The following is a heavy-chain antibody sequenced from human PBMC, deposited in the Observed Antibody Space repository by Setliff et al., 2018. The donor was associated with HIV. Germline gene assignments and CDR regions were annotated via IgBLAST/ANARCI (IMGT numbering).Heavy chain of an antibody. Sequence: PGESLKISCKGSGYSFTTYWIGWVRQMPGKGLEWMGMIYPGDSDTRYSPSFQGQVTISADKSISTAYLQWSSLKASDTAVYYCAREGVPAAVMWFDPWGQGTLVTVSS. D-gene: IGHD2-2*01. CDR2: IYPGDSDT. CDR3: AREGVPAAVMWFDP. J-gene: IGHJ5*02. V-gene: IGHV5-51*01. CDR1: GYSFTTYW.